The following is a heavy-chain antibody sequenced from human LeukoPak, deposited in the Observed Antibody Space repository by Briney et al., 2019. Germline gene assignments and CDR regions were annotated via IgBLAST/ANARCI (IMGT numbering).Heavy chain of an antibody. J-gene: IGHJ6*03. V-gene: IGHV1-2*02. CDR1: GYTFTGYY. Sequence: ASVKVSCKASGYTFTGYYMHWVRQAPGQGLEWMGWINPNSGGTNYAQKFQGRVTMTRDTSISTAYMELSRLRSDDTAVYYCARGHDYGDYSWYYYYYMDVWGKGTTVTVSS. D-gene: IGHD4-17*01. CDR3: ARGHDYGDYSWYYYYYMDV. CDR2: INPNSGGT.